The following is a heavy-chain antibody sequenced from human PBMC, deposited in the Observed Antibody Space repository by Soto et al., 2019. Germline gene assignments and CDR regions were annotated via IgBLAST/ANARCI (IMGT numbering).Heavy chain of an antibody. V-gene: IGHV3-11*06. CDR3: ARDRGGYDRLYYYHGMDV. J-gene: IGHJ6*02. CDR2: ISSSSGST. CDR1: GFTFSDYY. D-gene: IGHD5-12*01. Sequence: GGSLRLSCAASGFTFSDYYMSWIRQAPGKGLEYISYISSSSGSTNYADSVKGRFTISRDNAKNSLYLQMSSLRAEDTAVYYCARDRGGYDRLYYYHGMDVWGQGTTVTVS.